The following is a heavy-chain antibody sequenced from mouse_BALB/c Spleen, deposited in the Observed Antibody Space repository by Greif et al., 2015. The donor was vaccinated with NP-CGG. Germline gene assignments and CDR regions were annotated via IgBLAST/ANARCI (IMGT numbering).Heavy chain of an antibody. CDR3: ARDRGGSTMTSYAMDY. J-gene: IGHJ4*01. CDR2: IWAGGST. CDR1: GFSLTSYG. D-gene: IGHD2-4*01. Sequence: VQLQESGPGLVAPSQSLSITCTVSGFSLTSYGVHWVRQPPGKGLEWLGVIWAGGSTNYNSALMSRLSISKDNSKSQVFLKMNSLQTDDTAMYYCARDRGGSTMTSYAMDYWGQGTSVTVPS. V-gene: IGHV2-9*02.